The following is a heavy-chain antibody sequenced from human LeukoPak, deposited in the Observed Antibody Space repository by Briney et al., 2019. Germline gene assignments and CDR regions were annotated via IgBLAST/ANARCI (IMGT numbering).Heavy chain of an antibody. V-gene: IGHV4-39*07. J-gene: IGHJ4*02. CDR1: GGSISSSSYY. Sequence: SETLSLTCTVSGGSISSSSYYWGWIRQPPGKGLEWIGSIYYSGSTYYNPSLKSRVTISVDTSKNQFSLKLSSVTAADTAVYYCARGLSAMEDGYWGQGTLVTVSS. CDR3: ARGLSAMEDGY. CDR2: IYYSGST. D-gene: IGHD5-18*01.